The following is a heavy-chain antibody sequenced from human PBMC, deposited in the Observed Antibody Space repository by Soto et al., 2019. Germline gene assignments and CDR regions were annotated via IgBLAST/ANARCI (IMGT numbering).Heavy chain of an antibody. CDR1: GFSLSNVRMG. J-gene: IGHJ4*02. Sequence: QVTLKESGTVLVKPTETLTLTCTVSGFSLSNVRMGVSWIRQPPGKALEWLAHIFSNDEKSYRTSLKSRLTISKDTSKSQVVLTMTNMYPLDAGTYYCARIYHDILTGRWWDFGGQGTLVTVSS. CDR2: IFSNDEK. V-gene: IGHV2-26*01. D-gene: IGHD3-9*01. CDR3: ARIYHDILTGRWWDF.